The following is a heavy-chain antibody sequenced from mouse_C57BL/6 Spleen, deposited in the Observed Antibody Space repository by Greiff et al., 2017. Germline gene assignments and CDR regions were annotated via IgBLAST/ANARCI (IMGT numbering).Heavy chain of an antibody. CDR1: GYTFTSYD. J-gene: IGHJ4*01. V-gene: IGHV1-85*01. CDR2: IYPRDGST. D-gene: IGHD2-13*01. CDR3: ARGGDYGDYDDMDD. Sequence: QVQLQQSGPELVKPGASVKLSCKASGYTFTSYDINWVKQRPGQGLEWIGWIYPRDGSTKYNEKFKGKATLTVDTSSSTAYMQLHSLTSEDSAVYFGARGGDYGDYDDMDDWGKGTSVTVSS.